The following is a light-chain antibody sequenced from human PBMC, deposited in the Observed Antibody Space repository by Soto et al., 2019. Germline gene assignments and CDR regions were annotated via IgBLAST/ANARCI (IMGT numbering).Light chain of an antibody. CDR3: AAWDDSLNGQV. V-gene: IGLV1-44*01. CDR2: SNN. CDR1: SSNIGSNT. J-gene: IGLJ1*01. Sequence: QSALTQPPSASGTPGQRVTISCSGSSSNIGSNTVNWYQHLPGTAPKLLIYSNNQRPSGVPDRFSGSKSGTSASLAISGLQSEDEADYYCAAWDDSLNGQVFGTGTKLTVL.